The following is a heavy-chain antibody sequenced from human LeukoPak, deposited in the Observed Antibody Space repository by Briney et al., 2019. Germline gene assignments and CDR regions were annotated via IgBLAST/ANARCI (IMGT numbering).Heavy chain of an antibody. CDR3: ARADSRIFRS. J-gene: IGHJ4*02. CDR1: GFTFSSYE. D-gene: IGHD1-14*01. Sequence: PGGSLRLSCAASGFTFSSYEMNWVRQAPGKGLEWVSYISSSGSTIYYADSVKGRFTISRDNAKSSLYLQMNSLRAEDTAVYYCARADSRIFRSWGQGTLVTVSS. CDR2: ISSSGSTI. V-gene: IGHV3-48*03.